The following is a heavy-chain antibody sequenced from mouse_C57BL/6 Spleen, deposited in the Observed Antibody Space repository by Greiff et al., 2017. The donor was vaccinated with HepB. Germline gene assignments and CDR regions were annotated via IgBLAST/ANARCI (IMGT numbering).Heavy chain of an antibody. CDR2: IHPNSGST. D-gene: IGHD1-1*01. Sequence: QVQLQQSGAELVKPGASVKLSCKASGYTFTSYWMHWVKQRPGQGLEWIGMIHPNSGSTNYNEKFKSKATLTVDKSSSTAYMQLSSLTSEDSAVYYCARSYYGSSYRYAMDYWGQGTSVTVSS. CDR3: ARSYYGSSYRYAMDY. CDR1: GYTFTSYW. V-gene: IGHV1-64*01. J-gene: IGHJ4*01.